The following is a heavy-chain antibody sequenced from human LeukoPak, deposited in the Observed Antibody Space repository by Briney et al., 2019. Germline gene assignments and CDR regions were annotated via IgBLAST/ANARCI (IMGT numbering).Heavy chain of an antibody. CDR1: GFTFSSYE. CDR2: ISNSGNTI. Sequence: PGGSLRLSCAASGFTFSSYEMNWVRQAPGKALEWVSYISNSGNTIFYADSVKGRFTISRDNGKNSLYLQMNSLRAEDTAVYYCARVFSNPTWNDYWGQGTLVTVSS. J-gene: IGHJ4*02. D-gene: IGHD1-1*01. CDR3: ARVFSNPTWNDY. V-gene: IGHV3-48*03.